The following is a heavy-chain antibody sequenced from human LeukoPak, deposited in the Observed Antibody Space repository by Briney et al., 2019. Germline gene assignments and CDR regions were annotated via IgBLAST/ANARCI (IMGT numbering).Heavy chain of an antibody. V-gene: IGHV5-10-1*01. CDR1: GYSFTSYW. CDR3: ARSPYGSGYESFDS. CDR2: IDPSDSYT. D-gene: IGHD3-10*01. J-gene: IGHJ4*02. Sequence: GESLKISCRSSGYSFTSYWISWVRQMPGKGLEWMGRIDPSDSYTNYSPSFQGHVTISADKSISTAYLQWSSLKASDTAMYYCARSPYGSGYESFDSGGQGTLVTVSS.